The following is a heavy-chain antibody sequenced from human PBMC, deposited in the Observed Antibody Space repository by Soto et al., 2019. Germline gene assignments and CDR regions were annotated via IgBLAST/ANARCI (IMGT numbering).Heavy chain of an antibody. CDR1: GYTFVNHG. J-gene: IGHJ4*02. CDR2: IKVSTGTT. CDR3: ARHYSSDWHFVFDS. D-gene: IGHD6-19*01. V-gene: IGHV1-18*01. Sequence: ASVKVSFKASGYTFVNHGVSWLRQAPGQGLEWMGWIKVSTGTTNYAGNFQGRVTMTTDTSTSTVYMELRSLRSADTAVYFCARHYSSDWHFVFDSWGQGTRVTVSS.